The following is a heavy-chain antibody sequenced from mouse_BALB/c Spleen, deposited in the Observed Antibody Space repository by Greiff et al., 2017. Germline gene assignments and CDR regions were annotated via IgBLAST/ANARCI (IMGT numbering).Heavy chain of an antibody. CDR3: ARSSMITTDDLFDY. J-gene: IGHJ2*01. CDR1: GYTFTSYW. D-gene: IGHD2-4*01. V-gene: IGHV1-7*01. Sequence: QVQLQQSGAELAKPGASVKMSCKASGYTFTSYWMHWVKQRPGQGLEWIGYINPSTGYTEYNQKFKDKATLTADKSSSTAYMQLSSLTSEDSAVYYCARSSMITTDDLFDYWGQGTTLTVSS. CDR2: INPSTGYT.